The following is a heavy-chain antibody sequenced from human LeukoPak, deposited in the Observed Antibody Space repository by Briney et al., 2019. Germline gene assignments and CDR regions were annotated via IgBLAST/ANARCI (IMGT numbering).Heavy chain of an antibody. D-gene: IGHD3-22*01. CDR1: RYSHTSYP. CDR3: ARNYDSSKDGNDY. J-gene: IGHJ4*02. V-gene: IGHV1-18*01. CDR2: ISSYNGKT. Sequence: GASVTVSCKASRYSHTSYPISWVRQAPAQGLEWRGWISSYNGKTNYGKNVQGRVTMTTDTSTSTAYMELRSLKSDDTAIYYCARNYDSSKDGNDYWGQGTLVTVSS.